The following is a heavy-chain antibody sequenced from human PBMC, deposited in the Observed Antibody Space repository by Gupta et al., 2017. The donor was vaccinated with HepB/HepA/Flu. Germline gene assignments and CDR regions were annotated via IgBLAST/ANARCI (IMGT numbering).Heavy chain of an antibody. J-gene: IGHJ2*01. D-gene: IGHD3-10*01. CDR1: AGSFSGYH. V-gene: IGHV4-34*01. CDR2: ITHSGST. CDR3: ARLRRVRGVMPNFWDFDL. Sequence: QAPLQQCGAGLLRPSETLSLTCAVYAGSFSGYHWSWIRQPPGKGLEWIGEITHSGSTHYNPSLKSRLNGSVDTSKNHFSLKLNYGTAADTAVYYCARLRRVRGVMPNFWDFDLWGRGTLGSDS.